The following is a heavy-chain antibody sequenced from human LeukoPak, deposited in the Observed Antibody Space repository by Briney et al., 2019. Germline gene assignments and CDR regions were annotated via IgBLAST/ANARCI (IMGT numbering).Heavy chain of an antibody. D-gene: IGHD4-17*01. CDR1: GFTFGSYS. Sequence: GGSLRLSCAASGFTFGSYSMNWVRQAPGKGLEWVSSISSSSYIYYADSVKGRFTISRDNAKNSLYLQMNSLRAEDTAVYYCARDPKGPDDYVPDYWGQGTLVTVSS. J-gene: IGHJ4*02. V-gene: IGHV3-21*01. CDR3: ARDPKGPDDYVPDY. CDR2: ISSSSYI.